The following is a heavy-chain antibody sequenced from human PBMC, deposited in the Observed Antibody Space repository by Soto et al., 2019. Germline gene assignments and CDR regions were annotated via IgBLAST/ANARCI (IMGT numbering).Heavy chain of an antibody. V-gene: IGHV4-59*01. CDR1: GGSISSYY. J-gene: IGHJ4*02. D-gene: IGHD4-17*01. CDR3: ATKRAVTREFDY. Sequence: PSETLSLTCTVSGGSISSYYWSWIRQPPGKGLEWIGYIYYSGSTNYNPSLKSRVTISVDTSKNQFSLKLSSVTAADTAVYYCATKRAVTREFDYLAQGALVTVSA. CDR2: IYYSGST.